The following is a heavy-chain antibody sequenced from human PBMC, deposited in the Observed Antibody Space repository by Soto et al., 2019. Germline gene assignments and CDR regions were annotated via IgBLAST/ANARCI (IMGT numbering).Heavy chain of an antibody. CDR3: ARGDPILGFCSGGSCPDYYSGMDV. CDR2: INPNSGGT. V-gene: IGHV1-2*04. D-gene: IGHD2-15*01. J-gene: IGHJ6*04. CDR1: GYTFTGYY. Sequence: ASVKVSCKASGYTFTGYYMHWVRQAPGQGLEWMGRINPNSGGTNYAQKFQGWVTMTRDTSISTAYMELSRLRSDDTAVYYCARGDPILGFCSGGSCPDYYSGMDVWGKGTRVTVPS.